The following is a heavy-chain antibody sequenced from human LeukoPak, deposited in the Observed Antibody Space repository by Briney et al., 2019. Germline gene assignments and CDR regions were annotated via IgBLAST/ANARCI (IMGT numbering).Heavy chain of an antibody. V-gene: IGHV5-51*01. CDR2: IYPGDSNT. J-gene: IGHJ4*02. CDR1: GYSFTSSW. Sequence: GESLKISWKGSGYSFTSSWIAWVRQLPGKGLEWMGIIYPGDSNTRYSPSFQGQVTISADKSISTAYLQWSSLKASDTAMYYCARPIAGSTIYFEYWGQGTLVTVCS. D-gene: IGHD2-2*01. CDR3: ARPIAGSTIYFEY.